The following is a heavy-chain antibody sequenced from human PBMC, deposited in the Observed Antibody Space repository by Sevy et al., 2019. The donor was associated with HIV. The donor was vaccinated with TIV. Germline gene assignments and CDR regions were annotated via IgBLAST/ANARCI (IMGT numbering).Heavy chain of an antibody. J-gene: IGHJ4*02. CDR2: VKSKTDGGTA. Sequence: GGALRLYCAASGFSFTNAWMTWVRQAPGKGLEWVGRVKSKTDGGTADYAAPVKGRLTNSRDDSNDTLYLQMNSLKTEVTAVYYCTTKSYAYFVFDYWGQGTLVTVSS. CDR1: GFSFTNAW. CDR3: TTKSYAYFVFDY. D-gene: IGHD5-18*01. V-gene: IGHV3-15*01.